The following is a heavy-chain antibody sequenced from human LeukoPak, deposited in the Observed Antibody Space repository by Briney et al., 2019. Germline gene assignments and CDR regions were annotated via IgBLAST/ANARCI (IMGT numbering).Heavy chain of an antibody. CDR3: ARVDYYGSGSYSKNWFDP. J-gene: IGHJ5*02. V-gene: IGHV1-18*01. CDR1: GYTFTSYG. Sequence: GASVKVSCKASGYTFTSYGISWVRQAPGQGLEWIGWISAYNGNTNYAQKLQGRVTMTTDTSTSTAYMELRSLRSDDTAVYYCARVDYYGSGSYSKNWFDPWGQGTLVTVSS. D-gene: IGHD3-10*01. CDR2: ISAYNGNT.